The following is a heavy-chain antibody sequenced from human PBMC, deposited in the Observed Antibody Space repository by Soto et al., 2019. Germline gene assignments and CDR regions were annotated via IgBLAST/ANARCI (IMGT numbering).Heavy chain of an antibody. CDR3: AKNMYYDILTGHEFDY. CDR1: GGTFSSYA. V-gene: IGHV1-69*06. J-gene: IGHJ4*02. CDR2: IIPIFGTA. D-gene: IGHD3-9*01. Sequence: SVKVSCKASGGTFSSYAISWVRQAPGQGLEWMGGIIPIFGTANYAQKFQGRVTITADNSRNTLYLQMSSLRAEDTAVYSCAKNMYYDILTGHEFDYWGQGTLVTVSS.